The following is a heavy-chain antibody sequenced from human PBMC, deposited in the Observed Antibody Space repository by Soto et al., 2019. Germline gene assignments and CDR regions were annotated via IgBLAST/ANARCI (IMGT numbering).Heavy chain of an antibody. V-gene: IGHV1-69*13. CDR1: GGTFSSYA. D-gene: IGHD4-17*01. J-gene: IGHJ4*02. Sequence: SVKVSCKASGGTFSSYAISWVRQAPGQGLEWMGGIIPIFGTANYAQKFQGRVTITADESTSTAYMELSSLRSEDTAVYYCAGGSTVVTPSPFGSLDYWGQGTLVTVSS. CDR2: IIPIFGTA. CDR3: AGGSTVVTPSPFGSLDY.